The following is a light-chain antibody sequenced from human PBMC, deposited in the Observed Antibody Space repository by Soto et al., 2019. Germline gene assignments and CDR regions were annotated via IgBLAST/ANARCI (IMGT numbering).Light chain of an antibody. CDR1: ESISTW. V-gene: IGKV1-5*01. J-gene: IGKJ1*01. CDR2: DAS. Sequence: DIQMTQSPSTLSASVGDRVTITCRAIESISTWLAWYQQKPGRAPKLLIYDASNLESGVPSRFSGSSSGTEFILTVDSVQPDDFATYYCQQYTGTFGQGTRVDIK. CDR3: QQYTGT.